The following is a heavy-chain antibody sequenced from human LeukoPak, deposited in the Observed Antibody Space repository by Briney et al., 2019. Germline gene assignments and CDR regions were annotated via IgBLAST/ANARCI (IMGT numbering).Heavy chain of an antibody. CDR2: INPNSGGT. V-gene: IGHV1-2*02. Sequence: GASVKVSCKASGYTFTGYYMHWVRQAPGQGLEWMGWINPNSGGTNYAQKFQGRVAMTRDTSISTAYMELSRLGSDDTAVYYCARVSVGYSSGRGYGMDVWGQGTTVTVSS. CDR1: GYTFTGYY. J-gene: IGHJ6*02. D-gene: IGHD6-25*01. CDR3: ARVSVGYSSGRGYGMDV.